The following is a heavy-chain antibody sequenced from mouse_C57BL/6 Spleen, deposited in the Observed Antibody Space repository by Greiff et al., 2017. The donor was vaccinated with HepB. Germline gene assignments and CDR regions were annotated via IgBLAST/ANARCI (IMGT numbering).Heavy chain of an antibody. J-gene: IGHJ2*01. D-gene: IGHD4-1*01. CDR2: IDPETGGT. CDR1: GYTFTDYE. Sequence: VKLQESGAELVRPGASVTLSCKASGYTFTDYEMHWVKQTPVHGLEWIGAIDPETGGTAYNQKFKGKAILTADKSSSTAYMELRSLTSEDSAVYYSFLGPDYWGQGTTLTVSS. V-gene: IGHV1-15*01. CDR3: FLGPDY.